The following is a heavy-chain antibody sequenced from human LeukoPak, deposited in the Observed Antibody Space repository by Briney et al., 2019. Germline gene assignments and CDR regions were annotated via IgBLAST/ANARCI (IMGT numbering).Heavy chain of an antibody. D-gene: IGHD3-10*01. CDR1: GFTFSSYE. CDR2: ISSSGSTI. V-gene: IGHV3-48*03. Sequence: GGSLRLSCAASGFTFSSYEMNWVRQAPGKGLEWVSYISSSGSTIYYADSVKGRFTISRDNAKNSLYLQMNSLRAEDTAVYYFAREYYSLSYWGQGTLVTVSS. CDR3: AREYYSLSY. J-gene: IGHJ4*02.